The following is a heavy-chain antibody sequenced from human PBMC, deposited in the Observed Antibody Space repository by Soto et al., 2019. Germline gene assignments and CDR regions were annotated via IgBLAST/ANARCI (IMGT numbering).Heavy chain of an antibody. D-gene: IGHD2-21*02. J-gene: IGHJ4*02. CDR2: VNPSGGHT. Sequence: QVQLMQSGAEVKKPGASVKVSCKASGDTFTDYYIHWVRQAPGQGLEWMGTVNPSGGHTTYAQHFLGRVTMTRDTSTITLYIELTSLTSDDTAVYYCARGGHVVVVTAAFDYWGQGTLVTVSS. CDR1: GDTFTDYY. V-gene: IGHV1-46*01. CDR3: ARGGHVVVVTAAFDY.